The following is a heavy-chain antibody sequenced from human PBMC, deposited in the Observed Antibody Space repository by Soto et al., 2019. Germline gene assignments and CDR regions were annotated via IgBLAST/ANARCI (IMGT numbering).Heavy chain of an antibody. V-gene: IGHV1-18*01. CDR1: GYNLTSYG. CDR3: ARDLYYSSGRYFDHDAFDI. D-gene: IGHD6-19*01. CDR2: ISPHNDRT. J-gene: IGHJ3*02. Sequence: QVQLVHSGADVKKPGASVKVSCKASGYNLTSYGISWVRPAPGQGLEWMVWISPHNDRTKYARRFQDRVTMTTETPTSTVYMELGSLRSDDTAVYYCARDLYYSSGRYFDHDAFDIWGQGKVVTVSS.